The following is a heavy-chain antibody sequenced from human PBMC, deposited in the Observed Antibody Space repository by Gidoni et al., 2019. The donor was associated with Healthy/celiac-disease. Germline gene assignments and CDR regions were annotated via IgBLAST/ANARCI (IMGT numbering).Heavy chain of an antibody. CDR3: ARERWLRADAFDI. J-gene: IGHJ3*02. CDR1: GYTFSSYA. V-gene: IGHV3-30-3*01. CDR2: ISYDGSNK. Sequence: QVQLVESGGGVLQPGRSLRLSCAASGYTFSSYAMHWVRQAPGKGLEWVAVISYDGSNKYYADSVKGRFTISRDNSKNTLYLQMNSLRAEDTAVYYCARERWLRADAFDIWGQGTMVTVSS. D-gene: IGHD6-19*01.